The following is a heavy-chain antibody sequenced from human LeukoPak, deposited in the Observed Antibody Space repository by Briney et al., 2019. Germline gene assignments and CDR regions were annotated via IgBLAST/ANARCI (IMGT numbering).Heavy chain of an antibody. D-gene: IGHD3-22*01. V-gene: IGHV3-23*01. J-gene: IGHJ6*02. CDR2: ISGSGGGT. Sequence: GGSLRLSCVASGFTFSSYAMSWVRQAPGKGLEWVSTISGSGGGTYYADSVKGRFTISRDNSKNTLYLQMNSLRAEDTAVYYCASSRGYYDSSAHKKVRYGMDVWGQGTTVTVSS. CDR3: ASSRGYYDSSAHKKVRYGMDV. CDR1: GFTFSSYA.